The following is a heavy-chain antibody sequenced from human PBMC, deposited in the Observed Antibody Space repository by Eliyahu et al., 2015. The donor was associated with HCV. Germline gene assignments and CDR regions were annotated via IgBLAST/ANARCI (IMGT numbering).Heavy chain of an antibody. CDR3: ARVHNSVFDR. J-gene: IGHJ5*02. D-gene: IGHD1-1*01. V-gene: IGHV4-61*02. CDR1: GDSFTSGSYY. CDR2: IYSSGDT. Sequence: QVVLQESGPGLVRPSQTLSLTCTVSGDSFTSGSYYWGWIRQPAGKGLEWLGGIYSSGDTNYNPSLKSRVTISVDPSKSQVSLRLTSVTAADTARYFCARVHNSVFDRWGHGTLVTVSS.